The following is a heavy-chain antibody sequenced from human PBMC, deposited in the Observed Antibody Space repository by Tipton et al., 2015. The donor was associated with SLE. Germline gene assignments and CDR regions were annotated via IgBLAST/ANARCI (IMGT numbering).Heavy chain of an antibody. CDR3: ARGKTRVEY. V-gene: IGHV4-4*08. D-gene: IGHD1-14*01. Sequence: TLSLTCTVSGDSISNYFWTWIRQPPGKGLEWIGYIYRSGSTNSNPSLKSRVTISMDTSNNQFSLKLTSVSAADTAVYYCARGKTRVEYWGQGTLVTVSS. CDR2: IYRSGST. CDR1: GDSISNYF. J-gene: IGHJ4*02.